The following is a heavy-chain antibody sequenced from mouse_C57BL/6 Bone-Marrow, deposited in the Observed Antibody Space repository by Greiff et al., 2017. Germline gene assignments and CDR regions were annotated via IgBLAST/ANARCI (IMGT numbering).Heavy chain of an antibody. V-gene: IGHV1-85*01. J-gene: IGHJ2*01. CDR1: GYTFTSYD. CDR3: ARQIYYDYDSYYFDY. Sequence: QVQLQQSGAELVRPGASVKLSCKASGYTFTSYDINWVKQRPGQGLEWIGWIYPRDGSTKYNEKFKGKATLTVDTSSSTAYMELHSLTSEDSAVYFCARQIYYDYDSYYFDYWGQGTTLTVSS. CDR2: IYPRDGST. D-gene: IGHD2-4*01.